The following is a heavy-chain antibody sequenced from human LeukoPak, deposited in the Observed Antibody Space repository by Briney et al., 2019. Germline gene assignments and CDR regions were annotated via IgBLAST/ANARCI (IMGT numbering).Heavy chain of an antibody. V-gene: IGHV4-31*03. D-gene: IGHD4-17*01. CDR2: IYYSGST. Sequence: PSETLSLTCTVSGGSISSGIYCWSWIRQHPGRGLGWIGYIYYSGSTYYTSSLKSRVTISVDTSKNQFSLKLSSVTAADTAVYYCARFAKRTHGDSYYFDYWGQGTLVTVSS. J-gene: IGHJ4*02. CDR1: GGSISSGIYC. CDR3: ARFAKRTHGDSYYFDY.